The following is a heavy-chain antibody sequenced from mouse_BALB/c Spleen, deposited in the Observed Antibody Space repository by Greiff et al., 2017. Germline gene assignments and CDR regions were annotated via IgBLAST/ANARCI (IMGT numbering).Heavy chain of an antibody. V-gene: IGHV10S3*01. J-gene: IGHJ1*01. Sequence: EVQLVETGGGLVQPKGSLKLSCAASGFTFNTNAMNWVRQAPGKGLEWVARIRSKSNNYATYYADSVKDRFTISRDDSQSMLYLQMNNLKTEDTAMYYCVRDSSYYYGSRPYWYFDVWGAGTTVTVSS. D-gene: IGHD1-1*01. CDR2: IRSKSNNYAT. CDR1: GFTFNTNA. CDR3: VRDSSYYYGSRPYWYFDV.